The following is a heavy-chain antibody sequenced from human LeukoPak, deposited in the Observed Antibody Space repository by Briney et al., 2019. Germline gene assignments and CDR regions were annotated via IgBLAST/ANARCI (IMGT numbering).Heavy chain of an antibody. CDR2: ISSSSSYI. Sequence: GGSLRLSCAASGFTFSSYSMNWVRQAPGQGLGLVSSISSSSSYIYYADSVKGRFTLTRINAKNSLYLQMKNLNAEEPAVYSLAREGMYSYGPYYFDYWGQGTLVTVSS. V-gene: IGHV3-21*01. D-gene: IGHD5-18*01. CDR3: AREGMYSYGPYYFDY. J-gene: IGHJ4*02. CDR1: GFTFSSYS.